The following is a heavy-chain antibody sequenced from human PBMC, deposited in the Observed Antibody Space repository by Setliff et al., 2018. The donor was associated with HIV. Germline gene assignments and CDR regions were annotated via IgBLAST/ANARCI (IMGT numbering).Heavy chain of an antibody. CDR2: ISGGGDDT. CDR3: AKDSLAAIGPCYCDY. Sequence: GGSLRLSCAASGFTFTDYAMTWVRQAPGKGLEWVSGISGGGDDTSDADSVKGRFTISRDDSKNTLYLQMNSLRPEDTAMYYCAKDSLAAIGPCYCDYWGQGTLVTVSS. D-gene: IGHD2-21*02. V-gene: IGHV3-23*01. J-gene: IGHJ4*02. CDR1: GFTFTDYA.